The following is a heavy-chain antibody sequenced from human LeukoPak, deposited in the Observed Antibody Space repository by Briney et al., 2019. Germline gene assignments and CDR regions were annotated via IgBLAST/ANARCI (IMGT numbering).Heavy chain of an antibody. CDR1: GYTFTSYY. CDR3: VRERFSGSYSYAFDI. J-gene: IGHJ3*02. Sequence: SVKVSCKASGYTFTSYYMHWVRQAPGQGLEWMGGIIPIFGTANYAQKFQGRVTITADESTSTAYMELSSLRSEDTAVYYCVRERFSGSYSYAFDIWGQGTMVTVSS. D-gene: IGHD1-26*01. CDR2: IIPIFGTA. V-gene: IGHV1-69*13.